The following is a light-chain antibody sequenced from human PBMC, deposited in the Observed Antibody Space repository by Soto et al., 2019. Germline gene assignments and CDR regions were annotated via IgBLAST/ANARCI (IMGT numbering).Light chain of an antibody. J-gene: IGLJ2*01. V-gene: IGLV2-23*01. CDR1: SSDVGSYNL. CDR3: SSYAGNNTLA. CDR2: EAS. Sequence: QSALTQPASVSGSPGQPITISCTGTSSDVGSYNLVSWYQQHPGKAPKLMIYEASKRPSGVSTRFSGSKTGNTASLTISGLQAEDEGDYYCSSYAGNNTLAFGGGTKLTVL.